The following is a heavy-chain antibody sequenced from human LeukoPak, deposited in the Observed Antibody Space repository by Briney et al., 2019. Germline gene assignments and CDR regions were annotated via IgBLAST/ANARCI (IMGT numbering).Heavy chain of an antibody. CDR1: GGTFNNFA. V-gene: IGHV1-69*13. J-gene: IGHJ3*02. CDR3: ARGPHTSSWYKHAFDI. CDR2: IFPVFGTP. D-gene: IGHD6-13*01. Sequence: SVKVSCTASGGTFNNFAICWVRQAPGQGLEWMGGIFPVFGTPTYAQKFQGRVTITADESTRTAHMELSSLRSDDTAVYYCARGPHTSSWYKHAFDIWAQGTMVTVS.